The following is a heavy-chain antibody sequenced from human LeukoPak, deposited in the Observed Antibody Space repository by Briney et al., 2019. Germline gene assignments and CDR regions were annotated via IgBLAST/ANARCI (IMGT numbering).Heavy chain of an antibody. V-gene: IGHV3-7*04. D-gene: IGHD1-14*01. CDR1: GFTLFSFW. J-gene: IGHJ4*02. CDR3: ARARIDY. CDR2: IKDDGSEK. Sequence: AGGSLRHSCVGSGFTLFSFWMTWVRPAPGKGLEWVANIKDDGSEKYSVDSVKGRFTISRDNAKNLLYLQMSSLRAEDTAVYYCARARIDYWGQGTLVTVSS.